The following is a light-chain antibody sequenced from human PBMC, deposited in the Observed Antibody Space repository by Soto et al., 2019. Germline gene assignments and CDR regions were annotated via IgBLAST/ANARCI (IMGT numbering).Light chain of an antibody. CDR1: SSNIGNNF. CDR3: ATWDSSLIAGV. CDR2: DNN. Sequence: QSVLTQPPSVSAAPGQEVTISCSGSSSNIGNNFVSWYQHLPGTALKLLIYDNNKRPSGIPDRFSGTKSGTSATLGITGLQTGDEAHYYCATWDSSLIAGVFGGGTKVTVL. J-gene: IGLJ2*01. V-gene: IGLV1-51*01.